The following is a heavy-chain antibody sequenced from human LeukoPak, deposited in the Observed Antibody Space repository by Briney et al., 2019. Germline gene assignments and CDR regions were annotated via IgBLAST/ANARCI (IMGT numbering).Heavy chain of an antibody. V-gene: IGHV3-30*18. CDR1: GFSFSDYE. CDR2: ISYDGTNQ. Sequence: TGGSLRLSCAASGFSFSDYEMNWVRQAPGKGLEWVALISYDGTNQYYADSVKGRFTISRDNSENTLSLQMNSLRAEDTALYYCSKNRVVFNWNYAYYFDDWGQGTLVTVSS. CDR3: SKNRVVFNWNYAYYFDD. J-gene: IGHJ4*02. D-gene: IGHD1-7*01.